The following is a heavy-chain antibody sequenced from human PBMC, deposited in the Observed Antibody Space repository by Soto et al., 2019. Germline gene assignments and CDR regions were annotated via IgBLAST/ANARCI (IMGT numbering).Heavy chain of an antibody. CDR2: IIPILGIA. D-gene: IGHD6-13*01. CDR3: ARDGAPDSSSWYDEYFQH. J-gene: IGHJ1*01. CDR1: GGTFSSYT. Sequence: SVKVSCKASGGTFSSYTISWVQQAPGQRLEWMGRIIPILGIANYAQKFQGRVTITADKSTSTAYMELSSLRSEDTAVYYCARDGAPDSSSWYDEYFQHWGQGTLVTVSS. V-gene: IGHV1-69*04.